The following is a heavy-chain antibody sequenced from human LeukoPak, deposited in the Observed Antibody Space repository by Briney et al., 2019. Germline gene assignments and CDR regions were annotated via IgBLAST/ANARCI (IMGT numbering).Heavy chain of an antibody. CDR1: GFTFSSYA. CDR2: ISGSGGST. D-gene: IGHD3-10*01. J-gene: IGHJ4*02. Sequence: TGGSLRLSCAASGFTFSSYAMSWVRQAPGKGLEWVSAISGSGGSTYYADSVKGRFTISRDNSKNTLYLQMNSLRAEDTAVYYCAKDYYGSGSYPYFDYWGQGTLVTVSS. V-gene: IGHV3-23*01. CDR3: AKDYYGSGSYPYFDY.